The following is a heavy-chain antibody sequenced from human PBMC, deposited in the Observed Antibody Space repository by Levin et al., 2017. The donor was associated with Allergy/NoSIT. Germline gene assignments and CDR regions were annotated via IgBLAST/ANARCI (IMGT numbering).Heavy chain of an antibody. CDR3: AREDGSTFDF. J-gene: IGHJ4*02. Sequence: RSQTLSLTCTVSGGSISGGGYHWTWIRQHPEKGLEWIGYIYYSGSTFYNPSLKSRLMISVDTSKNQFSLNVSSVTAADTDVYYCAREDGSTFDFWGQGALVTVAS. V-gene: IGHV4-31*03. CDR1: GGSISGGGYH. D-gene: IGHD2-2*03. CDR2: IYYSGST.